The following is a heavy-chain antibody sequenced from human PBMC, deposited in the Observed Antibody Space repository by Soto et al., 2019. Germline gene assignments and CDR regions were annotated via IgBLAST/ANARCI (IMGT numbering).Heavy chain of an antibody. J-gene: IGHJ6*02. V-gene: IGHV3-23*01. CDR2: ISGSGGST. CDR3: AKDLNLGYSSGPNSLDV. CDR1: GFTFSSYA. D-gene: IGHD6-19*01. Sequence: GGSLRLSCAASGFTFSSYAMSWVRQAPGKGLEWVSAISGSGGSTYYADSVKGRFTISRDNSKNTLYLQMNSLRAEDTAVYYCAKDLNLGYSSGPNSLDVWGQGTTVTVSS.